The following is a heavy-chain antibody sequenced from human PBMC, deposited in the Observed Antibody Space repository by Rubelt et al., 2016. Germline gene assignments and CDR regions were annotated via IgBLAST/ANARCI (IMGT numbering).Heavy chain of an antibody. CDR2: IIPILGIA. CDR3: ARLVRPAGVVISGLDAFDI. J-gene: IGHJ3*02. D-gene: IGHD3-22*01. V-gene: IGHV1-69*02. Sequence: RGLEWMGRIIPILGIANYAQKFQGRVTITADESTSTAYMELSSLRSEDTAVYYCARLVRPAGVVISGLDAFDIWGQGTMVTVSS.